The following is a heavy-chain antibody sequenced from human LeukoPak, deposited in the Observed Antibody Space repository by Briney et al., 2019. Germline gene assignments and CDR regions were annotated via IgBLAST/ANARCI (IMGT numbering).Heavy chain of an antibody. CDR1: GITLSNYV. V-gene: IGHV3-23*01. Sequence: GGSLRLSCAVSGITLSNYVMSWVRQAPGKGLEWVAGISDSGGNTKYADSVKGRFTISRDNPKNTLYLQMNSLRAEDTAVYFCAKRGVVIRAILVGFHKEAYYFESWGQGALVSVSS. CDR2: ISDSGGNT. D-gene: IGHD3/OR15-3a*01. CDR3: AKRGVVIRAILVGFHKEAYYFES. J-gene: IGHJ4*02.